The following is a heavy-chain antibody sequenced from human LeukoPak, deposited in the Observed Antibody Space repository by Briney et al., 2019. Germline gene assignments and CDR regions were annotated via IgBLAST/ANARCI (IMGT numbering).Heavy chain of an antibody. J-gene: IGHJ6*04. CDR2: IISSGDVT. Sequence: EGSLRLSCAASGFAFRSYAMSWVRQAPGKGLEWVSSIISSGDVTYYADSLTGRFTISRDNAKNSLYLQMNSLRAEDTAVYYCAELGITMIGGVWGKGTTVTISS. CDR1: GFAFRSYA. D-gene: IGHD3-10*02. V-gene: IGHV3-23*01. CDR3: AELGITMIGGV.